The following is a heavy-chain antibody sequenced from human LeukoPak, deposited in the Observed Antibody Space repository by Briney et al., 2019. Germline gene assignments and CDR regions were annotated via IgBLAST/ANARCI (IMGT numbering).Heavy chain of an antibody. Sequence: ASVKVSCKASGYTFTSYYMHWVRQAPGQGLEWMGIINPSGGSTSYAQKFQGRVTMTRDTSISTAYMELSRLRSDDTAVYYCARTVSGYYMDVWGKGTTVTVSS. V-gene: IGHV1-46*01. CDR1: GYTFTSYY. CDR3: ARTVSGYYMDV. D-gene: IGHD3-10*01. CDR2: INPSGGST. J-gene: IGHJ6*03.